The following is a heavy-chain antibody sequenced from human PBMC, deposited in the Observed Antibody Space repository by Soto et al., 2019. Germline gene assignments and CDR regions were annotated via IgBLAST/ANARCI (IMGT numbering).Heavy chain of an antibody. D-gene: IGHD3-22*01. J-gene: IGHJ6*02. CDR3: ARDQRYYDKSPLYGMDV. V-gene: IGHV3-33*01. Sequence: GGSLRLSCAASGFTFSSYGMHWVRQAPGKGLEWVAVIWYDGSNKYYADSVKGRFTISRDNSKNTLYLQMNSLRAEDTAVYYCARDQRYYDKSPLYGMDVWGQGTTVTVSS. CDR1: GFTFSSYG. CDR2: IWYDGSNK.